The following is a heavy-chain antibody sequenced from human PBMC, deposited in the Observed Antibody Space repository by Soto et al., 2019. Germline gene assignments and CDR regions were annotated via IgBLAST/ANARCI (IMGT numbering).Heavy chain of an antibody. CDR1: GGSISSYY. D-gene: IGHD2-2*01. CDR3: ARVPAHCSSTSCYRGRFDP. CDR2: IYTSGST. Sequence: QVQLQESGPGLVKPSETLSLTCTVSGGSISSYYWSWIRQPAGKGLEWIGRIYTSGSTNYNPSLTSRVTMSVDTSKNQFSLKLSSVTAADTAVYYCARVPAHCSSTSCYRGRFDPWGQGTLVTVSS. J-gene: IGHJ5*02. V-gene: IGHV4-4*07.